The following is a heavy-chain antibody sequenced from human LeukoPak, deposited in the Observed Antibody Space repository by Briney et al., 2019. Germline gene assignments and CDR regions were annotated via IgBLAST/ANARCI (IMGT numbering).Heavy chain of an antibody. CDR3: AREEYQLLRTSSCFDY. J-gene: IGHJ4*02. V-gene: IGHV1-18*01. D-gene: IGHD2-2*01. CDR2: ISAYNRNT. Sequence: ASVKVSCKTSGYTFTNYGFSWVRQAPGQGLEWMGWISAYNRNTKYAQKLQGRVTMTTDTSTSTVYMELVGLRSDDTAVYYCAREEYQLLRTSSCFDYWGQGTLVTVSS. CDR1: GYTFTNYG.